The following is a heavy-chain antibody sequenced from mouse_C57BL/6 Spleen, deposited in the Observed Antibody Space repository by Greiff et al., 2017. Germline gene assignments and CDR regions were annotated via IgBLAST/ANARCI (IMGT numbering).Heavy chain of an antibody. CDR3: ASERFYYAMDY. CDR2: INPGSGGT. CDR1: GYAFTNYL. J-gene: IGHJ4*01. V-gene: IGHV1-54*01. Sequence: QVQLQQSGAELVRPGTSVKVSCKASGYAFTNYLIEWVKQRPGQGLEWIGVINPGSGGTNYNEKFKGKATLTADKSSSTAYMQLSSLTSEDSAVYFCASERFYYAMDYWGQGTSVTVSS.